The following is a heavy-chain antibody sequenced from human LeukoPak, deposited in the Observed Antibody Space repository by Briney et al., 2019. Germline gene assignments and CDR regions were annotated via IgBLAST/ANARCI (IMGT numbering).Heavy chain of an antibody. CDR1: GYTFTSYG. V-gene: IGHV1-18*01. CDR2: ISAYNGNT. CDR3: ARKPPPEMATTTLDY. D-gene: IGHD5-24*01. J-gene: IGHJ4*02. Sequence: ASVKVSCKASGYTFTSYGIRWVRQAPGQGLEWMGWISAYNGNTNYAQKLQGRVTMTTDTSTSTAYMELSSLRSDDTAVYYCARKPPPEMATTTLDYWGQGTLVTVSS.